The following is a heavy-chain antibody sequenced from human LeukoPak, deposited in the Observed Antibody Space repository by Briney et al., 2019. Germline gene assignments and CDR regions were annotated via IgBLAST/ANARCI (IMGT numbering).Heavy chain of an antibody. CDR2: ISYDGSNK. J-gene: IGHJ4*02. Sequence: GALRLSCAASGFTFSSYAMHWVRQAPGKGLEWVAVISYDGSNKYYADSVKGRFTISRDNAKNTLYLQMNSLRAEDTAVYYCARADYGDLLDYWGQGTLVTVSS. V-gene: IGHV3-30-3*01. CDR1: GFTFSSYA. CDR3: ARADYGDLLDY. D-gene: IGHD4-17*01.